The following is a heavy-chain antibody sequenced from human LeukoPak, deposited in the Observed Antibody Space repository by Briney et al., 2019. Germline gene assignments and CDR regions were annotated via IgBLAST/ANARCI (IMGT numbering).Heavy chain of an antibody. V-gene: IGHV4-59*11. CDR3: ARGYGWFDP. CDR1: GASPY. J-gene: IGHJ5*02. D-gene: IGHD3-10*01. Sequence: PSETLSLTCTVSGASPYWTWIRQPPGKRLVWIGYIYSTTGTTNSNPSLKSRVTMSLDTSKKHLSLKLSAVTAADTAVYYCARGYGWFDPWGQGILVIVSS. CDR2: IYSTTGTT.